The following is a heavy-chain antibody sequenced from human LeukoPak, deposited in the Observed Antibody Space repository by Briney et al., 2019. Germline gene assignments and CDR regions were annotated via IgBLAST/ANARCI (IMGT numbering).Heavy chain of an antibody. CDR3: ARGYCSSTSCFDY. J-gene: IGHJ4*02. D-gene: IGHD2-2*01. V-gene: IGHV5-51*01. CDR2: IYPGDSTT. Sequence: KNGESLKISCKGSGYSFTSYWIGWVRQMPGKGLGWMGIIYPGDSTTRYSPSFQGQVTISADKSISTAYLQWSSLKASDTAMYYCARGYCSSTSCFDYWGQGTLVTVSS. CDR1: GYSFTSYW.